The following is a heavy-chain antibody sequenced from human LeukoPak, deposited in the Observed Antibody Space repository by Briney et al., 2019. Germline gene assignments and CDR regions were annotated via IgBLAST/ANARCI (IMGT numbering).Heavy chain of an antibody. J-gene: IGHJ6*02. D-gene: IGHD2/OR15-2a*01. CDR3: AREPLTSFRYYYYYGMDV. CDR2: IYYSGST. V-gene: IGHV4-31*03. Sequence: SQTLSLTCTVSGGSISSGGYYWSWIRQHPGKGLEWIGYIYYSGSTYYNPSLKSRVTISVDTSKNQFSLKLSSVTAADTAVYYCAREPLTSFRYYYYYGMDVWGQGTTVTVSS. CDR1: GGSISSGGYY.